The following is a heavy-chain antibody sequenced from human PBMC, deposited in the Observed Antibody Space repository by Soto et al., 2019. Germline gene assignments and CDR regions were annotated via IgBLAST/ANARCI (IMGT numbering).Heavy chain of an antibody. CDR2: ISYDGSNK. V-gene: IGHV3-30-3*01. CDR1: GFTFSSYA. CDR3: ARDSWARGYSYGSKGCGMDV. D-gene: IGHD5-18*01. J-gene: IGHJ6*02. Sequence: AGGSLRLSCAASGFTFSSYAMHWVRQAPGKGLEWVAVISYDGSNKYYADSVKGRFTISRDNSKNTLYLQMNSLRAEDTAVYYCARDSWARGYSYGSKGCGMDVWGQGTTVTVSS.